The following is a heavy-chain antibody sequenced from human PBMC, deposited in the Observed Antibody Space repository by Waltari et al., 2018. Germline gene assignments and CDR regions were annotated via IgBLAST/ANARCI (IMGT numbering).Heavy chain of an antibody. CDR1: GDSISSSSYY. V-gene: IGHV4-39*01. D-gene: IGHD2-15*01. Sequence: QLQLQESGPGLVKASETLSLTCTVSGDSISSSSYYWGWVRQPPGKGLEWIGHMYYSESTYYNPSLKSRVTMSGDTSKGQFSLKLSSVTAADTSMYYCVRHARTTSGGKHFDHWGQGMLVTVSP. CDR2: MYYSEST. J-gene: IGHJ4*02. CDR3: VRHARTTSGGKHFDH.